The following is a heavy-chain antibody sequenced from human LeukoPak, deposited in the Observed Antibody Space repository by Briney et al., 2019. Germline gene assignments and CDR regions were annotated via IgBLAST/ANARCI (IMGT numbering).Heavy chain of an antibody. D-gene: IGHD2-2*01. CDR1: GFTFTTSW. V-gene: IGHV3-74*01. Sequence: GGSLRLSCAAPGFTFTTSWMHWFRQAPGKRLVWVSRIESDGTSTTYADSVKGRFTISRDNCKNTLYLQMNSLRADDTAVYYCAKEKFSGCSQTNCYGVFDYWGQGTPVTVSS. CDR3: AKEKFSGCSQTNCYGVFDY. J-gene: IGHJ4*02. CDR2: IESDGTST.